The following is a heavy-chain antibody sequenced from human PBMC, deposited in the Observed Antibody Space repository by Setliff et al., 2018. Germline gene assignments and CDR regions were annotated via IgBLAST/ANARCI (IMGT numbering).Heavy chain of an antibody. CDR1: GESFSGHY. CDR2: INHSGST. J-gene: IGHJ4*02. Sequence: SETLSLPCAVYGESFSGHYWSWIRQPPGKGLEWIGEINHSGSTNYNPSLKSRVTISVDTSKNQFSLKLSSVAAADTAVYYCARGGMPRLLYVGYWGLGTLVTVSS. V-gene: IGHV4-34*01. CDR3: ARGGMPRLLYVGY. D-gene: IGHD2-21*01.